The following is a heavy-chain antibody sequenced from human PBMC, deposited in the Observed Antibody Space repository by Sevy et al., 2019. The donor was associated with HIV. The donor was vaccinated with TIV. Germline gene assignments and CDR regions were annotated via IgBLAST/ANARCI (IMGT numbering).Heavy chain of an antibody. J-gene: IGHJ4*02. Sequence: GGSLRLSCAASGFTFSDFAMAWVRQAPGKGLEWVALTLFDGRNQYYADSVKGRFTISRDNFKNTLYLHMSSLRAEDTAVYYCARGKSGYGYALNYWGQGTLVTVSS. CDR3: ARGKSGYGYALNY. V-gene: IGHV3-30*03. D-gene: IGHD5-18*01. CDR2: TLFDGRNQ. CDR1: GFTFSDFA.